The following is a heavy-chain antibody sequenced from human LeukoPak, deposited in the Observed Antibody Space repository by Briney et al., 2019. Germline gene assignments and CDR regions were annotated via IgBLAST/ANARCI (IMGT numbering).Heavy chain of an antibody. CDR3: ARGPRHHIVVVPAAMRPFDY. CDR1: GGSFSGYY. CDR2: INHSGST. D-gene: IGHD2-2*01. J-gene: IGHJ4*02. V-gene: IGHV4-34*01. Sequence: SETLSLTCAVYGGSFSGYYWSWIRQPPGKGLEWIGEINHSGSTNYNPSLKGRVTISVDTSKNQFPLKLSSVTAADTAVYYCARGPRHHIVVVPAAMRPFDYWGQGTLVTVS.